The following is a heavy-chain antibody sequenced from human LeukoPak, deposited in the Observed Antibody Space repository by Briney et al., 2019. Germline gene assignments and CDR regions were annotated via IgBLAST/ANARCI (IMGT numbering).Heavy chain of an antibody. D-gene: IGHD2/OR15-2a*01. Sequence: PGGSLRLSCAASGFNVSSNYMSWVRQAPGKGLEWVSVIYSGGSTYYEDSVKGRFTISRDNSKSTLYLQMNSLRAEDTAVYYCARDSTTFPYWGQGTLVTVSS. V-gene: IGHV3-53*01. CDR1: GFNVSSNY. J-gene: IGHJ4*02. CDR3: ARDSTTFPY. CDR2: IYSGGST.